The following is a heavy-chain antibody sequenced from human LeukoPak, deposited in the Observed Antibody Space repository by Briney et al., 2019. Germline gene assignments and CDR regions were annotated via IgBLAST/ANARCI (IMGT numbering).Heavy chain of an antibody. CDR1: GFTFSSYA. J-gene: IGHJ4*02. V-gene: IGHV3-64D*09. Sequence: GGSLRLSCSASGFTFSSYAMHWVRQAPGKGLEYVSAISSNGGSTYYADSVKGRFTISRDNSKNSLYLQMSSLRGEDTAVYYCVKERSGGGRTSFDYWGRGTLVTVSS. CDR2: ISSNGGST. D-gene: IGHD2-15*01. CDR3: VKERSGGGRTSFDY.